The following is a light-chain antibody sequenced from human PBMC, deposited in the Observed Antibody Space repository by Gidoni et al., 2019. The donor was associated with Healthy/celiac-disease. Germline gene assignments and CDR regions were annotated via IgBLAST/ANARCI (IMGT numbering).Light chain of an antibody. CDR2: EVS. J-gene: IGLJ2*01. CDR3: SSYAGSNKVVV. V-gene: IGLV2-8*01. CDR1: SSDAGGYNY. Sequence: QSALTQPPSASGSPGQSVTISCTGTSSDAGGYNYVSWYQPHPGKAPKLMIYEVSKRPSGVPDRFSGSKSGNTASLTVSGLQAEDEADYYCSSYAGSNKVVVFGGGTKLTVL.